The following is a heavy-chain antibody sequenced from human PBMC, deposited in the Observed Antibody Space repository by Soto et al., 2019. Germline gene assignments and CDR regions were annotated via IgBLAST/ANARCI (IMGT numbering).Heavy chain of an antibody. CDR1: GGTFSSYA. D-gene: IGHD3-3*01. V-gene: IGHV1-69*12. CDR3: AREGRTIFGVVNLNWFDP. Sequence: QVQLVQSGAEVKKPGSSVKVSCKASGGTFSSYAISWVRQAPGQGLEWMGGIIPIFGTANYAQKFQGRVTITADESTSPAYMELSSLRSEDTAVYYCAREGRTIFGVVNLNWFDPWGQGTLVTVSS. CDR2: IIPIFGTA. J-gene: IGHJ5*02.